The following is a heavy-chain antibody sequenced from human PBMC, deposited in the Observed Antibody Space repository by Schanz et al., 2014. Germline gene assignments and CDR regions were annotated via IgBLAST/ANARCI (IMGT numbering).Heavy chain of an antibody. J-gene: IGHJ4*02. Sequence: QVQLVQSGSELKKPGASVNISCKASGYTFTTYALNWVRQAPGQGLEWMGWINSNTGNPTYAPAFTGRFVFSLDTSVSTAYLQIIGLQAEDSAVFYCARGRGGNTGYEAAGYWGQGTRVTVSS. V-gene: IGHV7-4-1*02. CDR3: ARGRGGNTGYEAAGY. CDR2: INSNTGNP. CDR1: GYTFTTYA. D-gene: IGHD5-12*01.